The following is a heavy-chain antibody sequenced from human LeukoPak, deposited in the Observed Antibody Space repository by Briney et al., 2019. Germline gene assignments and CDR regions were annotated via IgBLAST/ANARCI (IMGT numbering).Heavy chain of an antibody. CDR1: GFTFYDYA. D-gene: IGHD3-22*01. CDR3: AKVQTYYYDSSGYFSY. CDR2: ISWNSGSI. J-gene: IGHJ4*02. Sequence: GGSLRLSCAASGFTFYDYATHWVRQAPGKGLEWVSGISWNSGSIGYADSVKGRFTISRDNAKNSLYLQMNSLRAEDTALYYCAKVQTYYYDSSGYFSYWGQGTLVTVSS. V-gene: IGHV3-9*01.